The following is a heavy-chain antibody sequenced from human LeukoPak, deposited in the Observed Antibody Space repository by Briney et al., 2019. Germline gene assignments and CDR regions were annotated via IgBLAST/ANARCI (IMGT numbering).Heavy chain of an antibody. CDR1: GFSLSTSGVG. CDR2: IYWNDDK. D-gene: IGHD4-17*01. Sequence: SGPTLANPTQPLTLTCTFSGFSLSTSGVGVGWVRQPPGRALAWLAFIYWNDDKRYSPSLKSRLTITKDTPKNQVVLTMTNMDPVDRATYYCAHSGTVTTPHDAFDIWGQGTMVSVFS. CDR3: AHSGTVTTPHDAFDI. J-gene: IGHJ3*02. V-gene: IGHV2-5*01.